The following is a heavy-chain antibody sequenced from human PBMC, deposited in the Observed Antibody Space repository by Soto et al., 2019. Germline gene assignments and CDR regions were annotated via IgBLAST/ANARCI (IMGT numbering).Heavy chain of an antibody. D-gene: IGHD4-4*01. CDR2: IKQDGSEK. V-gene: IGHV3-7*01. J-gene: IGHJ6*03. CDR1: GFTFSSYW. CDR3: ASTDYSNYRNYYYYYMDV. Sequence: GGSLRLSCAASGFTFSSYWMSWVRQAPGKGLEWVANIKQDGSEKYYVDSVKGRFTISRDNAKNSLYLQMNSLRAEDTAVYYCASTDYSNYRNYYYYYMDVWGKGTTVTVSS.